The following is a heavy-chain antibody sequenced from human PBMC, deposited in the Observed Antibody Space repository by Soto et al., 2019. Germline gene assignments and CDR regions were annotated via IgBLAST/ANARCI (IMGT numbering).Heavy chain of an antibody. D-gene: IGHD3-22*01. CDR1: GYTFSSYG. J-gene: IGHJ6*02. V-gene: IGHV1-18*01. Sequence: QVQLVQSGAEVKKPGASVKVSCKASGYTFSSYGINWVRQAPGQGLEWLGWVSPYDGYTNYAQILQGRVSMTTDTSTKTAYMEVRSSRSDDTAVYYCARGGYYDSSGSRNYFYYGMNVWGQGTTVTVSS. CDR3: ARGGYYDSSGSRNYFYYGMNV. CDR2: VSPYDGYT.